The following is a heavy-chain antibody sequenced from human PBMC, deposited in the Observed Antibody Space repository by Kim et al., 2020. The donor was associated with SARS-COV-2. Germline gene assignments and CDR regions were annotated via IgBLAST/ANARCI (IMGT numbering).Heavy chain of an antibody. CDR2: I. Sequence: IYSAGSVRGRFTISRDNDKNSLYMQMNRLRAEDTAVYYCARGPNYSPFDYWGQGTLVTVSS. CDR3: ARGPNYSPFDY. J-gene: IGHJ4*02. D-gene: IGHD4-4*01. V-gene: IGHV3-48*03.